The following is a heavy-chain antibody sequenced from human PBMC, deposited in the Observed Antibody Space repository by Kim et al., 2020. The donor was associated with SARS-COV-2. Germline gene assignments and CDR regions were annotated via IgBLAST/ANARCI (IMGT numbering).Heavy chain of an antibody. Sequence: ASVKVSCKASGYTFSGYYIHWVRQAPGQGLEWMGWINPKTGGADYAQKFQGCVTMTRDTSISTVYMELSRLRSDDTAVYYCARGLDGMDVWGQGTTVTVSS. V-gene: IGHV1-2*04. CDR3: ARGLDGMDV. CDR1: GYTFSGYY. J-gene: IGHJ6*02. CDR2: INPKTGGA.